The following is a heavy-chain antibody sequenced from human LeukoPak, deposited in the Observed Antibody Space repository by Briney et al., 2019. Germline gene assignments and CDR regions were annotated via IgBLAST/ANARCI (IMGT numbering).Heavy chain of an antibody. D-gene: IGHD3-9*01. Sequence: SETMSLTCAIYGGSSTGYYWGWIRQPPGKGLEWIGSIYYSGSTYYNPSLKSRVTISVDTSKNQFSLKLSSVTAADTAVYYCARGYYDILTGPTPYYFYYGMDVWGQGTTVTVSS. J-gene: IGHJ6*02. CDR2: IYYSGST. CDR3: ARGYYDILTGPTPYYFYYGMDV. V-gene: IGHV4-34*01. CDR1: GGSSTGYY.